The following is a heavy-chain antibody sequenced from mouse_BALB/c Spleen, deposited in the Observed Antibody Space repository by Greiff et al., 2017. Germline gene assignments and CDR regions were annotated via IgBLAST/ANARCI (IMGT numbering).Heavy chain of an antibody. CDR1: GYTFTSYW. Sequence: VQLQQPGAELVKPGASVKLSCKASGYTFTSYWMHWVKLRPGQGFEWIGEINPSNGGTNFNEKFKSKATLTVDKYSSTAYMQLSSLTSEDSAVYYCTRRLGRDYFDYWGQGTTLTVSS. J-gene: IGHJ2*01. D-gene: IGHD4-1*01. CDR3: TRRLGRDYFDY. CDR2: INPSNGGT. V-gene: IGHV1S81*02.